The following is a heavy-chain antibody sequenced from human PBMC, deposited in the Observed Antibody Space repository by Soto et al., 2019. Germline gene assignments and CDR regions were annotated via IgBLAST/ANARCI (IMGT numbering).Heavy chain of an antibody. J-gene: IGHJ4*02. CDR3: AADRFYYYDSSGFLFDY. V-gene: IGHV1-18*04. D-gene: IGHD3-22*01. Sequence: ASVKVSCKASGYTFTSYGISWVRQAPGQGLEWMGWISAYNGNTNYAQKLQGRVTMTTDTSTSTAYMELRSLRSDDTAVYYCAADRFYYYDSSGFLFDYWGQGTLVTVSS. CDR1: GYTFTSYG. CDR2: ISAYNGNT.